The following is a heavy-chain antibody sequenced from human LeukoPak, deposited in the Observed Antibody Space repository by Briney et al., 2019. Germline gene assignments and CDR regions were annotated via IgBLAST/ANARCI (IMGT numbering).Heavy chain of an antibody. V-gene: IGHV1-69-2*01. Sequence: ASVKVSCKVSGYTFTDYYMHWVQQAPGKGPEWMGLVDPEDGETIYAEKFQGRVTITADTSTDTAYMELSSLRSEDTAVYYCATRAGTAPNYWGQGTLVTVSS. D-gene: IGHD1-1*01. J-gene: IGHJ4*02. CDR2: VDPEDGET. CDR1: GYTFTDYY. CDR3: ATRAGTAPNY.